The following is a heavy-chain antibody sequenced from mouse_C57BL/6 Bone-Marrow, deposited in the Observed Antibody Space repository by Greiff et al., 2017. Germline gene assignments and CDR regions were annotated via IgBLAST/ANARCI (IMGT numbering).Heavy chain of an antibody. CDR3: ALERVYGNYVWYFDV. V-gene: IGHV1-76*01. CDR2: IYPGSGNT. Sequence: VQLQQSGAELVRPGASVKLSCKASGYTFTDYYINWVKQRPGQGLEWIARIYPGSGNTYYNEKFKGKATLTAEKSSSTAYMQLSSLTSEDSAVYFCALERVYGNYVWYFDVWGTGTTVTVSS. CDR1: GYTFTDYY. D-gene: IGHD2-1*01. J-gene: IGHJ1*03.